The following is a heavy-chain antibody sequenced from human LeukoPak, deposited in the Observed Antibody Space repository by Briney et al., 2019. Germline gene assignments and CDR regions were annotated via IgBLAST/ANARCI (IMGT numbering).Heavy chain of an antibody. V-gene: IGHV3-33*01. D-gene: IGHD6-13*01. J-gene: IGHJ4*02. CDR3: ERSPAWELVLDY. CDR1: GFTFSNYG. Sequence: GRSLRLSCAASGFTFSNYGMHWVRQAPGKGLERVAVIWYDGSNKYYADSVKGRFTISRDNSKNTLYLQMNSLRAEDTAVYYCERSPAWELVLDYWGQGNLDTVSS. CDR2: IWYDGSNK.